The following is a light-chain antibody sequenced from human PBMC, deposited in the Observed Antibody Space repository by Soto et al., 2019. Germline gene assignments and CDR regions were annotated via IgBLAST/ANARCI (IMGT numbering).Light chain of an antibody. CDR1: SSDVDGYNY. Sequence: QSALTQPASVSGSPGQSITISCTGTSSDVDGYNYVSWYQYHPGKAPKLMIYDVNNRPSGVSNRFSGSKYGNTASLTISGLQAEDEADYYCSSFTISRNTVIFGGGTKVTVL. J-gene: IGLJ2*01. CDR3: SSFTISRNTVI. V-gene: IGLV2-14*01. CDR2: DVN.